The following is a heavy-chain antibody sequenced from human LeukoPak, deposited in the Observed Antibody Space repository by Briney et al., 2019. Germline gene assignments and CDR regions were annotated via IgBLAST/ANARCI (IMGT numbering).Heavy chain of an antibody. Sequence: GGSLRLSCAASGFTFSSYAMSWVRQAPGKGLEWVSAISGSGGSTYYADSVKGRFTISRDNSKNTLYLQMNSLRAEDTAVYYCAKSHYYDSSGYYYVDYFDYWGQGTLVTVSS. J-gene: IGHJ4*02. CDR2: ISGSGGST. CDR3: AKSHYYDSSGYYYVDYFDY. V-gene: IGHV3-23*01. CDR1: GFTFSSYA. D-gene: IGHD3-22*01.